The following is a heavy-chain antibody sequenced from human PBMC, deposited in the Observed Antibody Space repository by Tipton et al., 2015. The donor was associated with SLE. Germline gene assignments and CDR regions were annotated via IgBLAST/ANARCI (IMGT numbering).Heavy chain of an antibody. CDR1: DGSITSYY. V-gene: IGHV4-59*08. CDR2: IYYTGTT. Sequence: TLSLTCSVSDGSITSYYWSWIRQPPGKGLEWIGHIYYTGTTYYNPSPKSRLTLSLDTSKNHFSLKMISVTAADTAVYYCARRYGTSFDYWDQGTLVTVSS. CDR3: ARRYGTSFDY. D-gene: IGHD2-8*01. J-gene: IGHJ4*02.